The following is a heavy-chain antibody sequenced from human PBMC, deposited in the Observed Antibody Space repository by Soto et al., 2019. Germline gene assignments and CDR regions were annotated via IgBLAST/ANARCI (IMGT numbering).Heavy chain of an antibody. CDR1: GYTFTSYY. CDR3: ARPSPPYSGSYGGVDY. J-gene: IGHJ4*02. Sequence: SVKVSCKASGYTFTSYYMHWVRQAPGQGLEWMGIINPSGGSTSYAQKFQGRVTMTRDTSTSTVYMELSSLRSEDTAVYYCARPSPPYSGSYGGVDYWGQGTLVTVSS. V-gene: IGHV1-46*01. D-gene: IGHD1-26*01. CDR2: INPSGGST.